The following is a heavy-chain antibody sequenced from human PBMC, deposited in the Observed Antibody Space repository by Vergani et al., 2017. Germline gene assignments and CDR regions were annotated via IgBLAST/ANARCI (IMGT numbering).Heavy chain of an antibody. CDR1: GFTFSSYG. CDR2: ISYDGSNK. CDR3: VRDYRIYSGYDFEVGDY. D-gene: IGHD5-12*01. J-gene: IGHJ4*02. Sequence: QVQLVESGGGVVQPGRSLRLSCAASGFTFSSYGMHWVRQAPGKGLEWVAVISYDGSNKYYVDSVKGRFTISRDNAKNSLYLQMNSLRAEDTAVYYCVRDYRIYSGYDFEVGDYWGQGTLVTVSS. V-gene: IGHV3-30*03.